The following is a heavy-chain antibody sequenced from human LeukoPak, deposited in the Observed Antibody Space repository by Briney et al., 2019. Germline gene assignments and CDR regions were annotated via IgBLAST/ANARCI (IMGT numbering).Heavy chain of an antibody. CDR3: ARLNCSSTSCSANDFDY. CDR1: GGSFSGYY. V-gene: IGHV4-34*01. D-gene: IGHD2-2*01. J-gene: IGHJ4*02. CDR2: INHSGST. Sequence: SETLSLTCAVYGGSFSGYYWSWIRQPPGKRLEWIGEINHSGSTNYNPSLKSRVTISVDTSKNQFSLKLSSVTAADTAVYYCARLNCSSTSCSANDFDYWGQGTLVTVSS.